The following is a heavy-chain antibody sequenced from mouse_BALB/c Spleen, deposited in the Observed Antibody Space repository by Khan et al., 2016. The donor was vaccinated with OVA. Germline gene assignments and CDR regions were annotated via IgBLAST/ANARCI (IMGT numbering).Heavy chain of an antibody. Sequence: QVQLKESGPGLVQPSQSLSITCTVSGFSLSNYSVHWVRQSPGKGLEWLGVIWSAGSTDYNAAFISRLTISKDNYRSQVFFKMNSLQPNDTAIYYCARRGYDYGRGALFAYWGQGTRVTVSA. CDR3: ARRGYDYGRGALFAY. J-gene: IGHJ3*01. V-gene: IGHV2-2*02. CDR2: IWSAGST. CDR1: GFSLSNYS. D-gene: IGHD2-4*01.